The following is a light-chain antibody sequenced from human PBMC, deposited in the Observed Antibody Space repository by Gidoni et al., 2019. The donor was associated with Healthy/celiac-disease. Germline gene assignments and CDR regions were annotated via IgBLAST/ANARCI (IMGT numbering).Light chain of an antibody. V-gene: IGKV1-5*03. CDR3: QQYNSYWT. CDR2: KAS. J-gene: IGKJ1*01. CDR1: QSISSW. Sequence: DIQMTQSPSTLSASAGDRVTITCRASQSISSWLAWYQQKPGKDPKLLIDKASSLESGVPSRVSGSGSGTEFTLTISSLQPDDFATYYCQQYNSYWTFGQGTKVEIK.